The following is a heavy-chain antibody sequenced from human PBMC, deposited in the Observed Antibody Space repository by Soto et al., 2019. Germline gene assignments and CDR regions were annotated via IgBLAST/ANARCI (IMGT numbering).Heavy chain of an antibody. J-gene: IGHJ4*02. CDR1: GYSFITYR. CDR2: IYPGDSDT. D-gene: IGHD1-26*01. CDR3: ARLSDGSHSAMY. Sequence: PGESLKISCKGSGYSFITYRIGWVRQMPGKGLEWMGIIYPGDSDTRYSPSFQGQVTISADKSISTAYLQWSSLKASDSAMYYCARLSDGSHSAMYWGQGTLVTVYS. V-gene: IGHV5-51*01.